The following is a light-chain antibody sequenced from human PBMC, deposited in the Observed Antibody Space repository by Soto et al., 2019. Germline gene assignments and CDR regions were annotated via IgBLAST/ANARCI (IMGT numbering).Light chain of an antibody. J-gene: IGKJ2*01. V-gene: IGKV1-5*01. CDR1: QSISSW. Sequence: DIQMTQSPSTLSASVGDRVTITCRASQSISSWLAWYQQKPGKAPKLLIYDASSLESGVPSRFSGSGSGTEFTLYISSLQPDDFATYYCQQYNSYSYTFGQGTKLELK. CDR2: DAS. CDR3: QQYNSYSYT.